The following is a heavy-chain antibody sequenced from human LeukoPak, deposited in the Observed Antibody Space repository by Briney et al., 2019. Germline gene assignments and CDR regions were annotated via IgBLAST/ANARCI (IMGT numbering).Heavy chain of an antibody. Sequence: ASVTVSCKASGYTFTSYGISWVRQAPGQGLEWMGWISAYNGNTNYAQKLQGRVTMTTNTSTSTAYMELRSLRSDDTAVYYCARDSSIAFGGVMGDAFDIWGQGTMVTVSS. CDR2: ISAYNGNT. J-gene: IGHJ3*02. V-gene: IGHV1-18*01. CDR1: GYTFTSYG. D-gene: IGHD3-16*01. CDR3: ARDSSIAFGGVMGDAFDI.